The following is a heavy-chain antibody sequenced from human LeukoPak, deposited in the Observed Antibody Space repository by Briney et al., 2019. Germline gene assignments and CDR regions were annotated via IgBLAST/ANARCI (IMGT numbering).Heavy chain of an antibody. V-gene: IGHV4-4*07. CDR3: ASSTTGTTGDAFDI. J-gene: IGHJ3*02. D-gene: IGHD1-1*01. CDR1: GGSISSYY. Sequence: SETLSLTCTVSGGSISSYYWNWIRQPAGKGLEWIGRIYTSGSTNYNPSLKSRVTMSVDTSKNQFSLKLSSVTAADTAVYYCASSTTGTTGDAFDIWGQGTMVTVSS. CDR2: IYTSGST.